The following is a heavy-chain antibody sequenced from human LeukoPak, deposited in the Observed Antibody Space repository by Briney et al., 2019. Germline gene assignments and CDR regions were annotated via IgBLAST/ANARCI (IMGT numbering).Heavy chain of an antibody. CDR3: ARVDNSAYYYVPVFDI. CDR1: GGSISSSSYY. J-gene: IGHJ3*02. CDR2: ISYSGST. D-gene: IGHD3-22*01. V-gene: IGHV4-61*05. Sequence: SETLSLTCTVSGGSISSSSYYWGWIRQPPGKGLEWIGYISYSGSTDYNPSLKSRVTMSVDTSKNQFSLKLSSVTAADTAVYYCARVDNSAYYYVPVFDIWGQGTMVTVSS.